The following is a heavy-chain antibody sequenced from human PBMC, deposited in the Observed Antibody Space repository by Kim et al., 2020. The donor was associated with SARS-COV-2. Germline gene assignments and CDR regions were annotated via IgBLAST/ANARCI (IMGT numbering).Heavy chain of an antibody. D-gene: IGHD3-16*01. J-gene: IGHJ4*02. Sequence: LGWRGWINTNTGNPTYAQGFTGRFVFSLDTSVSTAYLQIISREAEDTAVYYCARGRAGGPYYFDYWGQGTLVTVSS. CDR3: ARGRAGGPYYFDY. CDR2: INTNTGNP. V-gene: IGHV7-4-1*02.